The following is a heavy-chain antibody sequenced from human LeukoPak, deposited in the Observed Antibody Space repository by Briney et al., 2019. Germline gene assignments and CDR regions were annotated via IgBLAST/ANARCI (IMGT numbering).Heavy chain of an antibody. CDR2: IYYSGST. D-gene: IGHD3-3*01. Sequence: SETLSLTCTVSGGSISSYYLSWIRQPPGKGLEWIGYIYYSGSTNYNPSLKSRVTISVDTSKNQFSLKLSSVTAADTAVYYCARGVPDDFWSGYYTPVWGQGTLVTVSS. CDR3: ARGVPDDFWSGYYTPV. CDR1: GGSISSYY. V-gene: IGHV4-59*01. J-gene: IGHJ4*02.